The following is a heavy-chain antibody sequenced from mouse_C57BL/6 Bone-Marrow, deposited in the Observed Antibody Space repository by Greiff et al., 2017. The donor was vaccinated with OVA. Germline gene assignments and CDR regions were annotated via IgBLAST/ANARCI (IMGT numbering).Heavy chain of an antibody. CDR1: GYAFTNYL. D-gene: IGHD2-5*01. Sequence: QVQLQQSGAELVRPGTSVKVSCKASGYAFTNYLIEWVKQRPGQGLEWIGVINPGSGSTNYNEKFKGKATLTADKSSSTAYMQLSSLTSEDSAVYFCALYSNYAMDYWGQGTSVTVSS. V-gene: IGHV1-54*01. CDR2: INPGSGST. J-gene: IGHJ4*01. CDR3: ALYSNYAMDY.